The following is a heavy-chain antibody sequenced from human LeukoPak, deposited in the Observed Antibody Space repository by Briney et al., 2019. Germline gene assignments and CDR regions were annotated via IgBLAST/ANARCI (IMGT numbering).Heavy chain of an antibody. D-gene: IGHD2-2*01. J-gene: IGHJ6*02. V-gene: IGHV4-59*01. Sequence: PSETLSLTCTVSGGSISSYYWSWIRQPPGKGLEWIGYIYYSGSTNYNPSLKSRVTISVDTSKNQFSLKLSSVTAADTAVYYCARDRYACGMDVWGQGTTVTVSS. CDR3: ARDRYACGMDV. CDR2: IYYSGST. CDR1: GGSISSYY.